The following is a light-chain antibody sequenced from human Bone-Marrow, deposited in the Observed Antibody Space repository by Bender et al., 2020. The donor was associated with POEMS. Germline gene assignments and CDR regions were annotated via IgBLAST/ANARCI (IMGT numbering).Light chain of an antibody. Sequence: QSALTQPASVSASPGQSITMSCSGISDDLGSYNPVSWYQHRPGKAPKLVMYEGSRRPSGVSHRFSGSGSGDTASLTISGLLPQDDAHYYCCSFAGSGSLVFGAGTQVSVL. CDR2: EGS. CDR1: SDDLGSYNP. CDR3: CSFAGSGSLV. V-gene: IGLV2-23*01. J-gene: IGLJ1*01.